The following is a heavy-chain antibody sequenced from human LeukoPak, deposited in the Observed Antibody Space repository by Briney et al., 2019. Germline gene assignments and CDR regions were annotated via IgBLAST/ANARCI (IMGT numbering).Heavy chain of an antibody. CDR2: ISYDGSNK. J-gene: IGHJ4*02. Sequence: PGGSLRLSCAASGFTFSSYGMHWVRQAPGKGLEWVAVISYDGSNKYYADSVKGRFTISRDNSKNTLYLQMNSLRAEDTAVYYCATGSRDGYNFDYWGQGTLVTVSS. CDR3: ATGSRDGYNFDY. CDR1: GFTFSSYG. V-gene: IGHV3-30*03. D-gene: IGHD5-24*01.